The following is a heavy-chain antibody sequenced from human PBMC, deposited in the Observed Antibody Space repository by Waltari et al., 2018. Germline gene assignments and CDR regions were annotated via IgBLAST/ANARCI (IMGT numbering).Heavy chain of an antibody. J-gene: IGHJ5*02. CDR1: VFTFSSYA. CDR3: AKVRAAEFDP. Sequence: EVQLLESGGGLVPPGGSLRLSCAASVFTFSSYAMSWVRQAQGKGLEWVAAISGSGGSTYYADSVKGRFTISRDNSKNTLYLQMNSLRAEDTAVYYCAKVRAAEFDPWGQGTLVTVSS. CDR2: ISGSGGST. D-gene: IGHD6-25*01. V-gene: IGHV3-23*01.